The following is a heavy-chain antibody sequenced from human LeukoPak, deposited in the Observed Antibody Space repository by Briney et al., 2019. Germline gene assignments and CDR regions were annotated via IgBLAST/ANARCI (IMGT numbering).Heavy chain of an antibody. D-gene: IGHD3-10*01. CDR2: MNPNSGNT. CDR1: GYTFTSYD. CDR3: AKGRGYYGSGSFTIMYYFDY. Sequence: ASVKVSCKASGYTFTSYDINWVRQATGQGLEWMGWMNPNSGNTGYAQKFQGRVTMTRNTSISTAYMELSSLRSEDTAVYYCAKGRGYYGSGSFTIMYYFDYWGQGTLVTVSS. V-gene: IGHV1-8*01. J-gene: IGHJ4*02.